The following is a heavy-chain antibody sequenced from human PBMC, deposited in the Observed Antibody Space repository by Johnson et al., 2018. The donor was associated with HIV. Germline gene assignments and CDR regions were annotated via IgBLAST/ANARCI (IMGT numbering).Heavy chain of an antibody. CDR2: IFTVGDV. Sequence: MLLVESGGGVVQPGGSLRLSCAASGITVSSNYMSWVRQAPGKGLEWVSVIFTVGDVYYADSVKGRFTISRDNSKNFLYLQMNSLRPEDTAVYYCARDGRDLVTRGSFDVWGQGTVVTVSS. V-gene: IGHV3-66*02. CDR3: ARDGRDLVTRGSFDV. D-gene: IGHD5-18*01. J-gene: IGHJ3*01. CDR1: GITVSSNY.